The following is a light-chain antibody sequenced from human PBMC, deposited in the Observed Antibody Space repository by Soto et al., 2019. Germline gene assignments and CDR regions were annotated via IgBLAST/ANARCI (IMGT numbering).Light chain of an antibody. CDR1: QSISSY. J-gene: IGKJ4*01. V-gene: IGKV1-39*01. CDR2: AAS. CDR3: QQSYSPLLT. Sequence: IQSAQSPSPLSASIGDRVTITCRASQSISSYLNWYQQKPGKAPKLLIYAASSLQSGVPSRFSGSGSGTDFTLTISSLQPEDFATYYCQQSYSPLLTFGGGTKVDI.